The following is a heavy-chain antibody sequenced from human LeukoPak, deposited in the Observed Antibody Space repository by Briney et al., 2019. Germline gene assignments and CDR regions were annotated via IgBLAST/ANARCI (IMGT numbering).Heavy chain of an antibody. CDR3: ATDIGDLTLA. J-gene: IGHJ5*02. Sequence: PSETLSLTCTVSGCSISSYYWSWIRQPAGKGLEWIGRIYTNGSTNYNPSLKNRRTISVDKSKNQFSLRLSSVAAAETAVYYCATDIGDLTLAWGQGTLVTVSS. V-gene: IGHV4-4*07. CDR2: IYTNGST. D-gene: IGHD3-10*01. CDR1: GCSISSYY.